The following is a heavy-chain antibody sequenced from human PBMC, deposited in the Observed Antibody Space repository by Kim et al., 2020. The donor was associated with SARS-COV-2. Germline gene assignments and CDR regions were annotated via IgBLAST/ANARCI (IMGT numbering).Heavy chain of an antibody. CDR3: ARDPYTKAFAL. D-gene: IGHD1-1*01. V-gene: IGHV3-7*03. J-gene: IGHJ3*01. Sequence: GGSLRLSCAASGFSIDTYWMFWVRQAPGKGPEWVAGIKEDSNQKDYLDSIKGRFIISRDNARNAVFLQINRLRAEDTALYYCARDPYTKAFALCGRGT. CDR2: IKEDSNQK. CDR1: GFSIDTYW.